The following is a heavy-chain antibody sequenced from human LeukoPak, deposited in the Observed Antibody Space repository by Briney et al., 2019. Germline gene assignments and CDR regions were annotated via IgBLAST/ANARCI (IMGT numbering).Heavy chain of an antibody. J-gene: IGHJ3*02. CDR3: ARLRITILRGHDAFDI. D-gene: IGHD3-3*01. V-gene: IGHV4-59*08. CDR1: GGSISSYY. CDR2: IYYCGSN. Sequence: SETLSLTCTVSGGSISSYYWSWIRQPPGKGLEWIGYIYYCGSNNYNPSHKSRGTISVDTSKNQFSLKLSSVTAADTAVYYCARLRITILRGHDAFDIWGQGTMVTVSS.